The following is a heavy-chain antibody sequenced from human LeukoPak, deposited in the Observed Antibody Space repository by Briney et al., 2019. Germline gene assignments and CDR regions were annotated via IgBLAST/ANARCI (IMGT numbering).Heavy chain of an antibody. CDR1: GYSISSSYS. Sequence: SETLSLTCTVSGYSISSSYSWGWIRQPPGKGLEWIGSIYHSGSTYYNPSLKSRVTISVDTSKKQFSLKLSSVTAADTAVYYCARHKETCSGDYCYLDYFDYWGQGTLVTVSS. J-gene: IGHJ4*02. CDR3: ARHKETCSGDYCYLDYFDY. CDR2: IYHSGST. D-gene: IGHD2-15*01. V-gene: IGHV4-38-2*02.